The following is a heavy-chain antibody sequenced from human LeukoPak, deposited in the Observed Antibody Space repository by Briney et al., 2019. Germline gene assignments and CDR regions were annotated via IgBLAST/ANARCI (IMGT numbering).Heavy chain of an antibody. Sequence: PGGSLRLSCAASGFTFSSYAMHWVRQAPGKGLEYVSAISSNGGSTYYANSVKGRFTISRDNSKNTLYLQMGSLRAEDMAVYYCARGGYPRGAFDIWGQGTMVTVSS. D-gene: IGHD6-25*01. CDR3: ARGGYPRGAFDI. CDR2: ISSNGGST. V-gene: IGHV3-64*01. J-gene: IGHJ3*02. CDR1: GFTFSSYA.